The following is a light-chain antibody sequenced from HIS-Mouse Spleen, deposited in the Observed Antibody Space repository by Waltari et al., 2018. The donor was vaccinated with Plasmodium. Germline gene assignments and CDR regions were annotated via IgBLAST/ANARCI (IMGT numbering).Light chain of an antibody. CDR1: IRDVWPYIL. CDR3: CSYAGSSTVV. V-gene: IGLV2-23*01. J-gene: IGLJ2*01. Sequence: QSALPPPASVSGSPGQSTPTSCTGTIRDVWPYILVSWYQQHPGKAHKLMIYEGSTRPSGVSNRFAGSKSGNTASLTSAGLQAEDEADYYCCSYAGSSTVVFGGGTKLTVL. CDR2: EGS.